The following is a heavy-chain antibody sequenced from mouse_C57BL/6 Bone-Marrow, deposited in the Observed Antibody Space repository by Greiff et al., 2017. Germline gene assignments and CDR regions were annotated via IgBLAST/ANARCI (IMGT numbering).Heavy chain of an antibody. D-gene: IGHD1-1*01. J-gene: IGHJ4*01. CDR2: IDPEDGDT. V-gene: IGHV14-1*01. Sequence: EVKLQQSGAELVRPGASVKLSCTASGFNIQDYYMHWVKQRPEQGLEWIGRIDPEDGDTEYAPKFQGKATMTADTSSNTAYLQLSSLTSEDTAVYYCTTRFGYYGRYYAMDYWGQGTSVTVSS. CDR3: TTRFGYYGRYYAMDY. CDR1: GFNIQDYY.